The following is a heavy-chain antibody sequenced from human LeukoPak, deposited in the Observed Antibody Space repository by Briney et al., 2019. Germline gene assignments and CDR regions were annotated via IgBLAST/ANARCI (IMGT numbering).Heavy chain of an antibody. CDR3: ARKRMVRGVIFLGATKWFQH. Sequence: SETLSLTCAVYGGSFSGYYWSWIRQPPGKGLEWIGEINHSGSTNYNPSLKSRVTISVDTSKNQFSLKLSSVTAADTAVYYCARKRMVRGVIFLGATKWFQHWGQGTLVTVSS. J-gene: IGHJ1*01. V-gene: IGHV4-34*01. CDR1: GGSFSGYY. D-gene: IGHD3-10*01. CDR2: INHSGST.